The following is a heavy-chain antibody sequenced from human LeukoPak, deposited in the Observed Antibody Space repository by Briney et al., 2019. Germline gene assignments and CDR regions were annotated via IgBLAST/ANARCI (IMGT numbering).Heavy chain of an antibody. Sequence: GGSLRLSCAASGFTFSSYAMHWVRQAPGKGLEWVAVISYDGSNKYYADSVKGRFTTSRDNSKNTLYLQMNSLRAEDTAVYYCARAAVLVSARYYYGSGSYYPFDPWGQGTLVTVSS. CDR3: ARAAVLVSARYYYGSGSYYPFDP. CDR2: ISYDGSNK. V-gene: IGHV3-30*04. J-gene: IGHJ5*02. D-gene: IGHD3-10*01. CDR1: GFTFSSYA.